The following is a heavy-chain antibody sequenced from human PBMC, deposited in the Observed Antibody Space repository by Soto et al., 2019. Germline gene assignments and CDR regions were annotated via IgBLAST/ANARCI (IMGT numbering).Heavy chain of an antibody. V-gene: IGHV3-15*01. CDR1: GFTFSNGW. Sequence: PGGSLRLSCAASGFTFSNGWMSWVRQAPGKGLEWVGRIKSKTDGETTDYAAPVKGRFTISRDDSKNTLYLQMNSLKTEDTAVYYCTTDRGGYSYGYYYYYGMDVWGQGTTVTVSS. CDR3: TTDRGGYSYGYYYYYGMDV. D-gene: IGHD5-18*01. CDR2: IKSKTDGETT. J-gene: IGHJ6*02.